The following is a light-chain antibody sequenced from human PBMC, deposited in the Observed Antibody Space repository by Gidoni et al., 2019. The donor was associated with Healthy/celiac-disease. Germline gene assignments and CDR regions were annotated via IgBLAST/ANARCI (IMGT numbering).Light chain of an antibody. J-gene: IGKJ4*01. CDR2: DAS. Sequence: PAPLSLSPGGTAPLSCSARQGGSSLFAWHQQQPGQAPRLLIYDASNRATGIPARFSSSGSGTDFTLTISSLAPEDFADYYYQQRSKLLTFGGGTKVEIK. CDR3: QQRSKLLT. CDR1: QGGSSL. V-gene: IGKV3-11*01.